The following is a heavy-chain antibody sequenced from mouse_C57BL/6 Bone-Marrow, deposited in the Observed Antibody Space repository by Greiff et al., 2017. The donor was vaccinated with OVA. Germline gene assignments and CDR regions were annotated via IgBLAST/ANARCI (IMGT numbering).Heavy chain of an antibody. J-gene: IGHJ2*01. Sequence: QVQLQQSGAELVKPGASVKLSCKASGYTFTSYWMHWVKQRPGQGLEWIGMIHPNSGSTNYNEKFKSKATLTVDKSSSTAYMQLSSLTSEDSAVYDCSYYYGISYYFDYWGQGTTLTVSS. D-gene: IGHD1-1*01. V-gene: IGHV1-64*01. CDR1: GYTFTSYW. CDR3: SYYYGISYYFDY. CDR2: IHPNSGST.